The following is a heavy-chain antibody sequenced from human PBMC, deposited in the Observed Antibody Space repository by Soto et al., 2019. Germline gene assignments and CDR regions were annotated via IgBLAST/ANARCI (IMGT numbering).Heavy chain of an antibody. V-gene: IGHV3-74*01. J-gene: IGHJ4*02. CDR2: INHDGSKT. Sequence: GGSLRLSCAASQFSFSSYWMHWVRQVPGKGPAWVSRINHDGSKTEYADSVKGRFTISRDNTNNTLYLQMNSLRVEDTAMYYCVREHWGFSGTWYDYWGQGTLVTVSS. D-gene: IGHD6-13*01. CDR1: QFSFSSYW. CDR3: VREHWGFSGTWYDY.